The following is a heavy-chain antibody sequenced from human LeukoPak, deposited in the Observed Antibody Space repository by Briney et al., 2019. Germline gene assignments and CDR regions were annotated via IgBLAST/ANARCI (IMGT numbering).Heavy chain of an antibody. V-gene: IGHV1-46*01. D-gene: IGHD3-22*01. J-gene: IGHJ3*02. CDR1: GYTFTGYY. Sequence: ASVKVSCKASGYTFTGYYIHWVRQAPGQGLEWMGIINPSGGSTIYAQKFQGRVTMTRDTSTSTVYMELSSLRSEDTAVYYCARGYTYYYDSSDSGDAFDIWGQGTMVTVSS. CDR2: INPSGGST. CDR3: ARGYTYYYDSSDSGDAFDI.